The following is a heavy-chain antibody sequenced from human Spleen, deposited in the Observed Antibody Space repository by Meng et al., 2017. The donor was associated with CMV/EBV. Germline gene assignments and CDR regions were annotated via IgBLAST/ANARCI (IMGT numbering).Heavy chain of an antibody. J-gene: IGHJ4*02. Sequence: LRQGGHELCSPSGTLSPPSPVYGASFRGYSWSLIHQPPGKGLEWIREINHSGSTNYNPSLKSRVTISVDTSKNQFSLKLSSVTAADTAVYYCARDPYATGWAGWGQGTLVTVSS. D-gene: IGHD6-19*01. V-gene: IGHV4-34*01. CDR2: INHSGST. CDR1: GASFRGYS. CDR3: ARDPYATGWAG.